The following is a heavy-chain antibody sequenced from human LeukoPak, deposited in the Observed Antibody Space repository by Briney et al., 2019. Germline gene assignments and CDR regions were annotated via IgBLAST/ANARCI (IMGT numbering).Heavy chain of an antibody. Sequence: SQTLSLTCTVSGGSISSGDYYWSWIRQPPGKGLEWIGYIYYSGSTYYNPSLKSRVTISVDTSKNQFSLKLSSVTAADTAVYYCAREGTVVVAATSTYYYYDMDVWGQGTTVTVSS. V-gene: IGHV4-30-4*01. D-gene: IGHD2-15*01. CDR2: IYYSGST. CDR1: GGSISSGDYY. J-gene: IGHJ6*02. CDR3: AREGTVVVAATSTYYYYDMDV.